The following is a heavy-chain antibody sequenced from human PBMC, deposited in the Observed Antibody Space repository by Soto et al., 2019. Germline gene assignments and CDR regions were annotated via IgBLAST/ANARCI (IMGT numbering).Heavy chain of an antibody. CDR2: ISYDGSNE. V-gene: IGHV3-30*03. CDR3: ARDIAAAAYGMDV. CDR1: GFTFSSYG. D-gene: IGHD6-13*01. Sequence: GGSLRLSCAASGFTFSSYGMHWVRQAPGKGLEWVAVISYDGSNEYYADSVKGRFTISRDNSKNTLYLQMNSLRAEDTAVYYCARDIAAAAYGMDVWGQGTKVTVSS. J-gene: IGHJ6*02.